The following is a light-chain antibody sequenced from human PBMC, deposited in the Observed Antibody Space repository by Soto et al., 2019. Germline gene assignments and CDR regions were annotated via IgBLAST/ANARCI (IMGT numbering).Light chain of an antibody. Sequence: QSALTQPASLSGSPGQSITISCTGTSSDVGGYNYVSWYQQHPGKAPKLIIYEVSNRPSGVSNRFSGSKSGNTASLTISGLQAVDEAEYSCDSYKNSHTYVFGTGTKVAVL. CDR1: SSDVGGYNY. V-gene: IGLV2-14*01. CDR3: DSYKNSHTYV. J-gene: IGLJ1*01. CDR2: EVS.